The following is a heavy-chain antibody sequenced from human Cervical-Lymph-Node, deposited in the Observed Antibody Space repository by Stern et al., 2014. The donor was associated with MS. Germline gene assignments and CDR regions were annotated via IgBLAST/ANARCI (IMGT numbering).Heavy chain of an antibody. CDR3: ARDTSSPERSDW. D-gene: IGHD1-1*01. J-gene: IGHJ4*02. Sequence: EVQLVESGGGVIQPGGALRLSCTASGFTVSRDYMTWGRQAPGKGLEEVSLITNVGSTFYTYSVKGRFTISRDDSKNTVYLHMTSLRAEDTAMYYCARDTSSPERSDWWGQGTLVTVSS. CDR2: ITNVGST. CDR1: GFTVSRDY. V-gene: IGHV3-53*01.